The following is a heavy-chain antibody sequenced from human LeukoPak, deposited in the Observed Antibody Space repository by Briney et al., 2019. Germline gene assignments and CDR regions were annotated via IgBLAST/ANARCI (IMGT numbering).Heavy chain of an antibody. CDR1: GYTFTDYF. Sequence: ASVNVSCKASGYTFTDYFMHWVRQAPGQGLEWMGWINPNSGGTNYAPKFQGRVTMTRDTSISTAYMEVSRLKSDDTAVYYCARDLVGSNWYFGYWGQGTLVTVSS. J-gene: IGHJ4*02. D-gene: IGHD6-13*01. CDR3: ARDLVGSNWYFGY. V-gene: IGHV1-2*02. CDR2: INPNSGGT.